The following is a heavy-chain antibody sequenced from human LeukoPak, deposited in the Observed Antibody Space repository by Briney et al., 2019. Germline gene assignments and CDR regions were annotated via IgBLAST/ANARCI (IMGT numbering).Heavy chain of an antibody. V-gene: IGHV3-74*01. Sequence: GGSLRLSCAASGFTFSSYWMHWVRQAPGKGLVWVSRINSDGSSTSYADSVKGRFTISRDNAKNTVYLQMNSLRVEDTAVYYCARVYETNGYLYWGQGSLVTVSS. CDR3: ARVYETNGYLY. CDR2: INSDGSST. CDR1: GFTFSSYW. D-gene: IGHD3-22*01. J-gene: IGHJ4*02.